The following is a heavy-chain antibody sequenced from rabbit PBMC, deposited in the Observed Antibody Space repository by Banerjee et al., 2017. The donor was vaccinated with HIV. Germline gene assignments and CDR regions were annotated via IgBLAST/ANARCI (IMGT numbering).Heavy chain of an antibody. CDR2: IYTGSSGST. V-gene: IGHV1S45*01. Sequence: QEQLEESGGVLVKPEGSLTLTCTASGFSFSSSYWICWVRQAPGKGLEWIACIYTGSSGSTYDASWAKGRFTISKISSATVTLQMTSLTAADTSSYFCASCYAYISCHSLWGPGTLVTVS. CDR1: GFSFSSSYW. D-gene: IGHD6-1*01. J-gene: IGHJ6*01. CDR3: ASCYAYISCHSL.